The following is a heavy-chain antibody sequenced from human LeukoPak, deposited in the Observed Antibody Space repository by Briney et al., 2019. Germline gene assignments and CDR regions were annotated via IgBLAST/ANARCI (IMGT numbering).Heavy chain of an antibody. CDR3: ARARRETTDPRLFDY. Sequence: SETLSLTCAVYGGSFSGYYWSWIRQPPGKGLEWIGEINHSGSTNYNPSLKSRVTISVDTSKNQFSLKLSSVTAADTAVYYCARARRETTDPRLFDYWGQGTLVTVSS. D-gene: IGHD4-17*01. V-gene: IGHV4-34*01. CDR2: INHSGST. CDR1: GGSFSGYY. J-gene: IGHJ4*02.